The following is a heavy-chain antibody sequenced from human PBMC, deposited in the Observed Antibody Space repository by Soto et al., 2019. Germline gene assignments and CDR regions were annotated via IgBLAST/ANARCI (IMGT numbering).Heavy chain of an antibody. CDR3: ARDKVAAPYYYYYGMDV. D-gene: IGHD6-6*01. CDR2: IIPIFGTA. V-gene: IGHV1-69*13. Sequence: SVKVSCKSSGGTFSSYAISWVRQAPGQGLEWMGGIIPIFGTANYAQRFQGRVTITADESTSTAYMELSSLRSEDTAVYYCARDKVAAPYYYYYGMDVWGQGTTVTVSS. CDR1: GGTFSSYA. J-gene: IGHJ6*02.